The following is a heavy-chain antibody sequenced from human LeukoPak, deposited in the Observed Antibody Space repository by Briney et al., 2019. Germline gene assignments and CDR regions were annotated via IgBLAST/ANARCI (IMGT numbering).Heavy chain of an antibody. CDR3: AREYYYGSGSNMDV. CDR2: ISGYNGNT. V-gene: IGHV1-18*01. Sequence: ASVKVSCKASGYTFTSYCMSWVRLDPGQGLEGMGWISGYNGNTNNAQKIQGRVTMTTDTSTSTAYMELRSLRSDDTAVYSCAREYYYGSGSNMDVWGKGTTVTISS. D-gene: IGHD3-10*01. CDR1: GYTFTSYC. J-gene: IGHJ6*03.